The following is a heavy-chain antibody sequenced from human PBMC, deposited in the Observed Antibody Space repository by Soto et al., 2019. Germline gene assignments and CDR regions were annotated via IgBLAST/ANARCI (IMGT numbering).Heavy chain of an antibody. CDR2: ISFDGNTD. CDR1: GGTFSNFA. Sequence: GGSLRLSCAASGGTFSNFAMHWVRQAPGKGLEWVAVISFDGNTDHHADSVKGRFSISRDNSKNTLYLQMNSLKDEETAVYYCARVFVERSMNGGMDVWGQGTTGTVSS. D-gene: IGHD1-1*01. V-gene: IGHV3-30-3*01. J-gene: IGHJ6*02. CDR3: ARVFVERSMNGGMDV.